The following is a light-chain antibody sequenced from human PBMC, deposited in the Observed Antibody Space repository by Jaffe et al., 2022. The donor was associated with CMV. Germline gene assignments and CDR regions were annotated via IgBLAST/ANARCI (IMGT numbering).Light chain of an antibody. V-gene: IGKV2-28*01. Sequence: DIVMTQSPISLPVTPGEPASISCRSSQSLLHSNGYNYLDWYVQKPGQSPHLLINLGSNRASGVPDRFSGSGSGTDFTLKIRRVEAEDVGVYYCMQALQTPRTFGQGTKVEIK. J-gene: IGKJ1*01. CDR2: LGS. CDR3: MQALQTPRT. CDR1: QSLLHSNGYNY.